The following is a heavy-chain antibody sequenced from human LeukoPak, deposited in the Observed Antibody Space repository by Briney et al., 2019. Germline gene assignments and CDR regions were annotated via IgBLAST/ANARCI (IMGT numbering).Heavy chain of an antibody. J-gene: IGHJ4*02. V-gene: IGHV3-66*02. CDR3: ARDYYYGSGSYYTHADY. CDR2: IYSGGST. Sequence: TGGSLRLFCAASGFTVSSNYMSWVRQAPGKGQEWVSVIYSGGSTYYADSVKGRFTISRDNSKNTLYLQMNSLRAEDTAVYYYARDYYYGSGSYYTHADYWGQGSLVTVSS. CDR1: GFTVSSNY. D-gene: IGHD3-10*01.